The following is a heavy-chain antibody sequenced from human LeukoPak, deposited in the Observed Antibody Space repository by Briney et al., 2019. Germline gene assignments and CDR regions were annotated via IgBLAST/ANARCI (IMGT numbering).Heavy chain of an antibody. Sequence: GESLKISCKGSGYSFTSYWISWVRQMPGKGLEWMGRIDPSDSYNNYRPSFQGHVTISADKSISTAYLQWSSLKASDTGMYYCARAYGSGSYSGYWGQGTLVTVSS. CDR1: GYSFTSYW. D-gene: IGHD3-10*01. J-gene: IGHJ4*02. V-gene: IGHV5-10-1*01. CDR2: IDPSDSYN. CDR3: ARAYGSGSYSGY.